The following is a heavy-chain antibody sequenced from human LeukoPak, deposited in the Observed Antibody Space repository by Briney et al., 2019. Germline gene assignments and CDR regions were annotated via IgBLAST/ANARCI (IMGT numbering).Heavy chain of an antibody. V-gene: IGHV1-18*01. J-gene: IGHJ5*02. D-gene: IGHD4-11*01. Sequence: ASVKVSXKASGYTFTSYGISWARQAPGQGLEWMGWISDYNGNTNYAQKLQGRVTMTTDTSTSTAYMELRSLRSDDTAVYYCARDLYRDSLPVSWFDPWGQGTLVTVSS. CDR2: ISDYNGNT. CDR3: ARDLYRDSLPVSWFDP. CDR1: GYTFTSYG.